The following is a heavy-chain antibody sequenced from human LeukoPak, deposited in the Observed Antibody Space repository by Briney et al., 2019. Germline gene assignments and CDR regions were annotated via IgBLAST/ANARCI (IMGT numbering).Heavy chain of an antibody. J-gene: IGHJ3*02. V-gene: IGHV4-4*07. D-gene: IGHD6-19*01. Sequence: SETLSLTCTVSGGSITSHYWNWIRQPAGKGLEWIGRIYSSRRTNYHPSLKSRVTMSLDTSKNQFSLKLNSVTAADTAIYFCVKDNAVAGIDAFDIWGQGTTVTVSS. CDR2: IYSSRRT. CDR1: GGSITSHY. CDR3: VKDNAVAGIDAFDI.